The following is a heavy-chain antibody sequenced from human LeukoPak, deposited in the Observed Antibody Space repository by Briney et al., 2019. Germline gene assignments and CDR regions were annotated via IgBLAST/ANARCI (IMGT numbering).Heavy chain of an antibody. V-gene: IGHV4-39*07. CDR3: ARRGSWSYYYAMDV. J-gene: IGHJ6*02. Sequence: PSETLSLTCTISGGSISSISYYWGWIRQPPGKGLEWIGSIYYTGSTYYNPSLKSRVTMSVDTSKNQFSLKLSSVTAADTAVYYCARRGSWSYYYAMDVRGQGTTVAVSS. CDR1: GGSISSISYY. CDR2: IYYTGST. D-gene: IGHD6-13*01.